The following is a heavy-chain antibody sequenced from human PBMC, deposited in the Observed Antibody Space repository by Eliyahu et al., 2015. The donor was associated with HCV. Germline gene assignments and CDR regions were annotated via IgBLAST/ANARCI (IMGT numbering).Heavy chain of an antibody. J-gene: IGHJ4*02. CDR1: GGTFSTSA. Sequence: QVQLVQSGAEVKKPGSSVKVSPARLSGGTFSTSAISWVRQAPGQGLEWMGEIVPIFGSGNYAQKFQGRVTITADRSTSTAYMELSSLSSEDTAVYYCARTHSSGWVYFDYWGQGTLVTVSS. D-gene: IGHD6-19*01. CDR2: IVPIFGSG. CDR3: ARTHSSGWVYFDY. V-gene: IGHV1-69*06.